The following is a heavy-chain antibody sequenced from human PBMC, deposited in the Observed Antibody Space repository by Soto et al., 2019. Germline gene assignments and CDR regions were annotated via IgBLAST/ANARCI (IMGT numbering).Heavy chain of an antibody. D-gene: IGHD3-22*01. CDR1: GGSISSGDYY. CDR3: ARYPERYYYDSSGYYRPYYYGMDV. V-gene: IGHV4-30-4*01. CDR2: IYYSGST. Sequence: SETLSLTCTVSGGSISSGDYYWSWIRQPPGKSLEWIGYIYYSGSTYYNPSLKSRVTISVDTSKNQFSLKLSSVTAADTAVYYCARYPERYYYDSSGYYRPYYYGMDVWGQGTTVTVSS. J-gene: IGHJ6*02.